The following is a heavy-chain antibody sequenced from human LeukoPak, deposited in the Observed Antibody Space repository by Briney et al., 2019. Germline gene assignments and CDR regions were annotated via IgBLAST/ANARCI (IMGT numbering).Heavy chain of an antibody. CDR2: VHPTGST. V-gene: IGHV4-61*02. CDR3: VRGATVFDY. D-gene: IGHD5-12*01. Sequence: LSGTPSLTCTVSGASIIGGSFFWSWIRQPAGRAPEWIGRVHPTGSTNYNPSLSNRVIVSLETSNNQFSLRLMSVTAADSAVYYCVRGATVFDYWGQGAPVT. CDR1: GASIIGGSFF. J-gene: IGHJ4*02.